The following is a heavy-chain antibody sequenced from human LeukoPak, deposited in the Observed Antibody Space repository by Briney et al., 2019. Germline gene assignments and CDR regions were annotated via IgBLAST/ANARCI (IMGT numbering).Heavy chain of an antibody. V-gene: IGHV3-30*03. CDR1: GFTFSSYS. J-gene: IGHJ4*02. CDR2: ISYDGSNK. Sequence: GGSLRLSCAASGFTFSSYSMNWVRQAPGKGLEWVAVISYDGSNKYYADSVKGRFTISRDNSKNTLYLQMNSLRAEDTAVYYCARENSSGWSSDFDYWGQGTLVTVSS. CDR3: ARENSSGWSSDFDY. D-gene: IGHD6-19*01.